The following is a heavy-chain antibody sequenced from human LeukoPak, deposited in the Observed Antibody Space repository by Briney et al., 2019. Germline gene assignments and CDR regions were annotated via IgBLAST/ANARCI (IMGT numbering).Heavy chain of an antibody. J-gene: IGHJ4*02. Sequence: GGSLRLSCVASGFPFDDYGMFWVRQTPGKGLEWISGISWNSGIIAYADSVKGRFTISRDNAKNSLYLQMNSLRAEDTALYYCAKGELIAAAGTDFDYWGQGTLVTVSS. CDR3: AKGELIAAAGTDFDY. V-gene: IGHV3-9*01. D-gene: IGHD6-13*01. CDR2: ISWNSGII. CDR1: GFPFDDYG.